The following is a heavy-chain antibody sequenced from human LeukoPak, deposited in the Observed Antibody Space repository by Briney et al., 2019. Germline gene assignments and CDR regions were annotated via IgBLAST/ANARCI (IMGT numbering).Heavy chain of an antibody. CDR2: IYYSGST. CDR1: GGSISSYY. V-gene: IGHV4-59*01. CDR3: ARGAAGETFDY. J-gene: IGHJ4*02. Sequence: SETLSLTCTVSGGSISSYYWSWIRQPPGKGLEWIGYIYYSGSTNYNPSLKSRVTISVDTSKNQFSLKLSSVTAADTAVYYRARGAAGETFDYWGQGTLVTVSS. D-gene: IGHD6-25*01.